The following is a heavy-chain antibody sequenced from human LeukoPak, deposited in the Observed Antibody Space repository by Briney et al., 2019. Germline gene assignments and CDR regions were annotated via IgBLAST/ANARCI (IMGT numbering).Heavy chain of an antibody. CDR2: ISNDGNNK. CDR1: GFPFSSYG. CDR3: ANQWLGAQYYFDY. V-gene: IGHV3-30*18. J-gene: IGHJ4*02. Sequence: PGGSPRLSCAASGFPFSSYGMHWVRQAPGKGLEWVAAISNDGNNKFYADSVKGRFTISRDNPKNTLYLQMNSLRAEDTAVYYCANQWLGAQYYFDYWGQGTLVTVSS. D-gene: IGHD6-19*01.